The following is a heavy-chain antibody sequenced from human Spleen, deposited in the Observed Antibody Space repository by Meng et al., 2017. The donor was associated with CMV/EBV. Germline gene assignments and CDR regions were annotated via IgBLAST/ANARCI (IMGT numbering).Heavy chain of an antibody. CDR1: GFTFSSYW. J-gene: IGHJ6*02. Sequence: GGSLRLSCAASGFTFSSYWMHWVRQAPGKGLVWVSRINSDGSSTSYADSVKGRFTISRDNAKNTLYLQMNSLRAEDTAVYYCAKDLSYCGTSSCYEGSRYYYAMDVWGQGTTVTVSS. V-gene: IGHV3-74*01. CDR3: AKDLSYCGTSSCYEGSRYYYAMDV. CDR2: INSDGSST. D-gene: IGHD2-2*01.